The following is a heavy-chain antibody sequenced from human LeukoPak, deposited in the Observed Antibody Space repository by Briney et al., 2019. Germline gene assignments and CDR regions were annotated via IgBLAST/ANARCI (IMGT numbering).Heavy chain of an antibody. CDR1: GGSFSGYY. Sequence: SETLSLTCAVYGGSFSGYYWSWIRQPPGKGLEWIGEINHSGSTNYNPSLKSRVTISVDTSKNQFSLKLSSVTAADTAVYYCARGSLWWVAVAGKSKDWFDPWGQGTLVTVSS. V-gene: IGHV4-34*01. D-gene: IGHD6-19*01. CDR2: INHSGST. J-gene: IGHJ5*02. CDR3: ARGSLWWVAVAGKSKDWFDP.